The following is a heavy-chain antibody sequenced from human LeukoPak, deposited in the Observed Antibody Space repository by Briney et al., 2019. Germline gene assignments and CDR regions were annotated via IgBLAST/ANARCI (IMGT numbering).Heavy chain of an antibody. D-gene: IGHD4-11*01. Sequence: PSETLSLTCAVYGGSFSGYYWSWIRQPPGKGLEWIGEINHSGSTNYNPSLKSRVTISVDTSKNQFSLKLSSVTAADTAVYFCARDQAVTHAGRNAFDIWGQGTMVIVSS. J-gene: IGHJ3*02. V-gene: IGHV4-34*01. CDR2: INHSGST. CDR3: ARDQAVTHAGRNAFDI. CDR1: GGSFSGYY.